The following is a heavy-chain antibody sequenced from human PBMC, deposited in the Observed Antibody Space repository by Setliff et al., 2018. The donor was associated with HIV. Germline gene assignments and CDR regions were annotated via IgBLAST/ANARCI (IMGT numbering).Heavy chain of an antibody. V-gene: IGHV1-69*13. J-gene: IGHJ4*02. CDR3: ARGIPRGTVFGVVGYFDY. CDR1: GGTFSSYI. CDR2: IHPIFGTT. Sequence: SVKVSCKASGGTFSSYITAWVRQAPGQGLEWMGGIHPIFGTTNYARDFMGRVSITADESTNTAYMELSSLRSDDSAIYYCARGIPRGTVFGVVGYFDYWGQGTPVTVPQ. D-gene: IGHD3-3*01.